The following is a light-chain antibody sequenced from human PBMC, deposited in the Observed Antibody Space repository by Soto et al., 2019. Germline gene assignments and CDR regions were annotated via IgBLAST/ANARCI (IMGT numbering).Light chain of an antibody. J-gene: IGKJ4*01. CDR1: QSVSSSY. Sequence: EIVLTQSPGTLSLSPGERATLSCRASQSVSSSYLAWYQQKPGQAPRLLIYGASSRATGIPDRFSGSGSGTDFTLTISRLEPEDVAVYYCQQYGSSPHFGGGTKVEIK. V-gene: IGKV3-20*01. CDR3: QQYGSSPH. CDR2: GAS.